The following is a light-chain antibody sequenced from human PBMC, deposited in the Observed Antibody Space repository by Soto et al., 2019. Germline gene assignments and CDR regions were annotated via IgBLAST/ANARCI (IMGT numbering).Light chain of an antibody. CDR1: RRDIGGYDH. CDR3: ISYAGSNSLL. Sequence: QSALTQPPSASGSPGQSVTVSCTGTRRDIGGYDHVSWYQQHPGKAPKLMIFEVSKRPSGVPDRFSASKSGNTASLTVSGLQAEDEADYYCISYAGSNSLLFGGGTKLTVL. V-gene: IGLV2-8*01. J-gene: IGLJ2*01. CDR2: EVS.